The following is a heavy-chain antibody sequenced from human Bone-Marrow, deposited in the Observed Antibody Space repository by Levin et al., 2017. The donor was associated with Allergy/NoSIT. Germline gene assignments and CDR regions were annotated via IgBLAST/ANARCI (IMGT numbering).Heavy chain of an antibody. Sequence: SQTLSLTCAVSGGSMSSGGYSWSWIRQPPGKGLEWIGHIFHSGSAYYNPALKSRVTISVDRSKNQFSLKLSSVTAADTAVYYCASGWRITRLRGDIINWFDPWGRGTLVIVSS. CDR2: IFHSGSA. CDR3: ASGWRITRLRGDIINWFDP. V-gene: IGHV4-30-2*01. J-gene: IGHJ5*02. CDR1: GGSMSSGGYS. D-gene: IGHD3-10*01.